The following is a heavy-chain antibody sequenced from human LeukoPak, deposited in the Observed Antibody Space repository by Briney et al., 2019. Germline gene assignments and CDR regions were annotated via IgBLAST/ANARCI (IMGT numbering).Heavy chain of an antibody. D-gene: IGHD2-2*01. J-gene: IGHJ5*02. V-gene: IGHV1-8*01. Sequence: ASVKVSCKASGYTFTSYDINWVRQATGQGLEWMGWMNPNSGNTGYAQKFQGRVTMTRNTSISTAYMELSSLRSEDTAVHYCARGRGVVVPAATYNWFDPWGQGTLVTVSS. CDR1: GYTFTSYD. CDR3: ARGRGVVVPAATYNWFDP. CDR2: MNPNSGNT.